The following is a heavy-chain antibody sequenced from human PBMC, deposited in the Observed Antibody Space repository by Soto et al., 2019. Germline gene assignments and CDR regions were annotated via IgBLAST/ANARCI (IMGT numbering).Heavy chain of an antibody. CDR1: GYTLSDFF. D-gene: IGHD2-15*01. J-gene: IGHJ4*02. Sequence: ASVKVSCKASGYTLSDFFMHWVRQAPGQGLEWMGWISPNNGGTNYAQKFQGRVTMTRDTSMSTTYMELSRLRADDTAMYYCARGSPSLPSDYWGRGTLVTVSS. CDR3: ARGSPSLPSDY. V-gene: IGHV1-2*02. CDR2: ISPNNGGT.